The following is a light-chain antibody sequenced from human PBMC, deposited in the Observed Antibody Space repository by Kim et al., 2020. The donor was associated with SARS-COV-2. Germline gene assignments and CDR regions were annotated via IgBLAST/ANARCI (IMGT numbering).Light chain of an antibody. Sequence: SSEPTQDPAVSVALGQTVRITCQGDSLRSYYASWYQQKPGQAPVLVIYGKNNRPSGIPDRFSGSSSGNTASLTITGAQAEDEADYYCNSRDSSGNHPHVV. CDR3: NSRDSSGNHPHVV. CDR2: GKN. V-gene: IGLV3-19*01. CDR1: SLRSYY. J-gene: IGLJ2*01.